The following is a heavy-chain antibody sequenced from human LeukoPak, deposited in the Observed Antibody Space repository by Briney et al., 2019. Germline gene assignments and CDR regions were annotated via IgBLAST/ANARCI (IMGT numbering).Heavy chain of an antibody. Sequence: AGGSLRLSFAASGFSVSSSFMTGVRQSPVKGLELVAVLYAGGTTNYVESVKGRFTISRDNSKNTVYLQMNSLRDDDTGVYYCAREWANQRPRRDNWGQGTPVTVSS. CDR2: LYAGGTT. D-gene: IGHD1-14*01. CDR1: GFSVSSSF. J-gene: IGHJ4*02. CDR3: AREWANQRPRRDN. V-gene: IGHV3-53*01.